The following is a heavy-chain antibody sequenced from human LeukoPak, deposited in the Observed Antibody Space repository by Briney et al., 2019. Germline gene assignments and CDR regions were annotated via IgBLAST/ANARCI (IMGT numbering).Heavy chain of an antibody. V-gene: IGHV1-69*13. CDR1: GGTFSSYA. CDR3: ARDKGHCTNGVCHSLDY. D-gene: IGHD2-8*01. J-gene: IGHJ4*02. Sequence: SVKVSCKASGGTFSSYAISWVRQAPGQGLEWMGGIIPIFGTANYAQKFQGRVTITADESTSTAYMELSSLRSEDTAVYYCARDKGHCTNGVCHSLDYWGQGTLVTVSS. CDR2: IIPIFGTA.